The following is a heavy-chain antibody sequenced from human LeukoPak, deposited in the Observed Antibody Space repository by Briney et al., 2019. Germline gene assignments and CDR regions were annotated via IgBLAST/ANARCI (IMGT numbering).Heavy chain of an antibody. CDR3: ARGYSSSWYRVFDY. D-gene: IGHD6-13*01. Sequence: DSVKGRFTISRDKSKNTVYLQMNSLRAEDTAVYYCARGYSSSWYRVFDYWGQGTLVTVSS. V-gene: IGHV3-30*07. J-gene: IGHJ4*02.